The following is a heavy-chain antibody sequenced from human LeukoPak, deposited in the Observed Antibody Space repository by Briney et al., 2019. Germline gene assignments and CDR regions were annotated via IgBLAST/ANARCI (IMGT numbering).Heavy chain of an antibody. CDR1: GGSISRYY. V-gene: IGHV4-59*08. J-gene: IGHJ4*02. Sequence: PSETLSLTCTVSGGSISRYYWSWLRQPPGKGLEWIGYIYYSGSTNYNPSLKSRVTMSVDTSKNQFSVKLSSVTTADTAVYYCARHDMDVAEGGLDYFDHWGQGTLVTVSS. CDR2: IYYSGST. CDR3: ARHDMDVAEGGLDYFDH. D-gene: IGHD5-12*01.